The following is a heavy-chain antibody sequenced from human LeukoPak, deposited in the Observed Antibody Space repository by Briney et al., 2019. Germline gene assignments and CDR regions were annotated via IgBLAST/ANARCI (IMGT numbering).Heavy chain of an antibody. CDR1: GGSISSYY. CDR2: IYTSGST. CDR3: ARNYDFWSGYYRVFAFDI. V-gene: IGHV4-4*09. Sequence: SETLSLTCTVSGGSISSYYWSWIRQPPGKGLEWIGYIYTSGSTNYNPSLKSRVTISVDTSKNQFSLKLSSVTAAGTAVYYCARNYDFWSGYYRVFAFDIWGQGTMVTVSS. D-gene: IGHD3-3*01. J-gene: IGHJ3*02.